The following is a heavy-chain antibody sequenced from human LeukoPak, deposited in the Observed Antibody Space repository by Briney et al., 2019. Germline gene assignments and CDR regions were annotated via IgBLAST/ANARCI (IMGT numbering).Heavy chain of an antibody. Sequence: PSETLSLTCTVSGGSISDYYWSWVRQPPGKGLEWLGYIYTSGSTNYNPSLKSRVTISADTSKNQFSLKLSSVTAADTAVFYCAGQPFPSGSSFFDSWGQGTLVSVSS. J-gene: IGHJ5*01. V-gene: IGHV4-4*09. D-gene: IGHD6-6*01. CDR2: IYTSGST. CDR3: AGQPFPSGSSFFDS. CDR1: GGSISDYY.